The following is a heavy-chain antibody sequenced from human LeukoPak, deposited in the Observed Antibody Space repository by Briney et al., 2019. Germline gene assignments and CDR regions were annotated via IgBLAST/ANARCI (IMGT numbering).Heavy chain of an antibody. V-gene: IGHV3-7*01. CDR3: ARDRSDFSPLYHYFYMDV. CDR2: IKEDGSEK. Sequence: GGSLRLSCAASGFTFSSYWMSWVRQAPGKGLECVANIKEDGSEKYYVDSVKGRFTISRDNVKNSLYLQMNSLRVEDTAIYYCARDRSDFSPLYHYFYMDVWGKGTTVTVSS. CDR1: GFTFSSYW. D-gene: IGHD3-3*01. J-gene: IGHJ6*03.